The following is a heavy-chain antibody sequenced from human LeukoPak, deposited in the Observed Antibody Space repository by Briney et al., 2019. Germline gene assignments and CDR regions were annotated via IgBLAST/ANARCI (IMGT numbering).Heavy chain of an antibody. CDR2: IYSGGST. D-gene: IGHD3-22*01. V-gene: IGHV3-53*05. CDR3: AKDPKASHCDSSGNYLDNWFDP. Sequence: PGGSLRLSCAASGFTVSSNYMSWVRQAPGKGLEWVSVIYSGGSTYYADSVKGRFTISRDNSKNTLYLQMNSLRAEDTAVYYCAKDPKASHCDSSGNYLDNWFDPWGQGTLVTVSS. J-gene: IGHJ5*02. CDR1: GFTVSSNY.